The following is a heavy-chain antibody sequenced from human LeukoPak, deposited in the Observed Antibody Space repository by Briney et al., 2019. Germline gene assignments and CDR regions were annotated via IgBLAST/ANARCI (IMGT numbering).Heavy chain of an antibody. CDR3: AKDANYYDILSPFDY. D-gene: IGHD3-9*01. CDR2: ISYDGINK. CDR1: GFTFSSHG. J-gene: IGHJ4*02. Sequence: PGRSLRLSCAASGFTFSSHGMHWVRQAPGKGLEWVALISYDGINKHYADSVKGRVTISRDNSKNTLYLQMNSLRAEDTAVYYCAKDANYYDILSPFDYWGQGTLVTVSS. V-gene: IGHV3-30*18.